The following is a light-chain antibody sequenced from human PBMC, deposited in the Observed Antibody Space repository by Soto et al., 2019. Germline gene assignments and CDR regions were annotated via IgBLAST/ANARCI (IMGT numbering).Light chain of an antibody. J-gene: IGKJ1*01. Sequence: DIQMTQSPSAIPASVGDRVTITCRARQGISNYLAWFQQKPGKVPKRLIYAASSMQSGVTSRFGGSGSGTEFTLTISSLQPEDFATYYCLQHNSYPRTFCQGTKVEIK. CDR2: AAS. CDR1: QGISNY. V-gene: IGKV1-17*03. CDR3: LQHNSYPRT.